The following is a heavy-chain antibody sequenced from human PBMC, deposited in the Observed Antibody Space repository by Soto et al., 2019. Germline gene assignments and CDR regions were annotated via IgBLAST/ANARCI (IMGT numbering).Heavy chain of an antibody. CDR1: GGSISSYY. V-gene: IGHV4-59*01. D-gene: IGHD1-1*01. CDR3: ARGNWNTTKDYYYYYMDV. J-gene: IGHJ6*03. CDR2: IYYSGST. Sequence: SETLSLTCTVSGGSISSYYWSWIRQPPGKGLEWIGYIYYSGSTNYNPSLKSRVTISVDTSKNQFSLKLSSVTAADTAVYYCARGNWNTTKDYYYYYMDVWGKGTTVTV.